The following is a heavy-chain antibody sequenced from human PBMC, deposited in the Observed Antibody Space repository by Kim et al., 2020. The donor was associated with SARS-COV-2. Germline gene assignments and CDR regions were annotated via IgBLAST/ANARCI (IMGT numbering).Heavy chain of an antibody. CDR1: GYTFTSYY. V-gene: IGHV1-46*01. J-gene: IGHJ6*02. Sequence: ASVKVSCKASGYTFTSYYMHWVRQAPGQGLEWMGIINPSGGSTSYAQKFQGRVTMTRDTSTSTVYMELSSLRSEDTAVYYCARKMATVPRQAYYGMDVWGQGTTVTVSS. D-gene: IGHD4-4*01. CDR2: INPSGGST. CDR3: ARKMATVPRQAYYGMDV.